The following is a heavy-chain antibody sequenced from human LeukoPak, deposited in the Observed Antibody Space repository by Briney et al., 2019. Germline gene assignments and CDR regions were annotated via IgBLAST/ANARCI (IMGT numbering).Heavy chain of an antibody. Sequence: GGSLRHSCAASGFTFSSYAMSWVRQAPGKGLEWVSSISSSSSYIYYADSVKGRFTISRDNAKNSLYLQMNSLRAEDTAAYYCARGYSGSYVFDYWGQGTLVTVSS. CDR3: ARGYSGSYVFDY. V-gene: IGHV3-21*01. CDR1: GFTFSSYA. D-gene: IGHD1-26*01. J-gene: IGHJ4*02. CDR2: ISSSSSYI.